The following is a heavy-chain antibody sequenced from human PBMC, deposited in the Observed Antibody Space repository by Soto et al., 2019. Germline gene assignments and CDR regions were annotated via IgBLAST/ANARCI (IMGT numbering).Heavy chain of an antibody. V-gene: IGHV3-23*01. Sequence: EVQLLESGGGLVQPGGSLRLSCAASGFTFSSYAMSWVRQAPGKGLEWVSAISGSGGSTYYADSVKGRFTISRDNSKNTLYLHMNNLRAEDTALYYCAKDRVKAAAGSYFDYWGQGTLVTVSS. CDR2: ISGSGGST. J-gene: IGHJ4*02. D-gene: IGHD6-13*01. CDR3: AKDRVKAAAGSYFDY. CDR1: GFTFSSYA.